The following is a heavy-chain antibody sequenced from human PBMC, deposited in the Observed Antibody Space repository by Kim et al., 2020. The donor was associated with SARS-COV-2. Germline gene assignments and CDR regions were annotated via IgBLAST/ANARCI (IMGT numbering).Heavy chain of an antibody. Sequence: SETLSLTCTVSGGSISSGGYYWSWIRQHPGKGLEWIGYIYYSGSTYYNPSLKSRVTISVDTSKNQFSLKLSSVTAADTAVYYCARGHYYGSGSHWYFDLWGRGTLVTVSS. CDR3: ARGHYYGSGSHWYFDL. V-gene: IGHV4-31*03. D-gene: IGHD3-10*01. J-gene: IGHJ2*01. CDR1: GGSISSGGYY. CDR2: IYYSGST.